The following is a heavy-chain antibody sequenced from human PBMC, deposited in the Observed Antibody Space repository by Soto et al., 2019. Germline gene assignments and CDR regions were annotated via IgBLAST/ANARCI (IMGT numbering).Heavy chain of an antibody. V-gene: IGHV4-31*03. Sequence: QVQLQESGPGLVKPSQTLSLTCTVSGGSISSGGYYWSWIRQHPGKGLEWIGYIYYSGCTYYNPSPKSRVTISVDTSKNQFSLQLSSVTAADTAVYYCARYREDSSGYWGFDPWGQGTLVTVSS. CDR1: GGSISSGGYY. D-gene: IGHD3-22*01. CDR3: ARYREDSSGYWGFDP. J-gene: IGHJ5*02. CDR2: IYYSGCT.